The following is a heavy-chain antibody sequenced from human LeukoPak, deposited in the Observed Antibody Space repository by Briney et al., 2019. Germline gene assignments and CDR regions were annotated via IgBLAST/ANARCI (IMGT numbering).Heavy chain of an antibody. V-gene: IGHV1-18*01. D-gene: IGHD4-11*01. J-gene: IGHJ6*02. Sequence: GASVKVSCKASGYIFTSYGISWVRQAPGQGLEWMGWISAYNGNTNYAQKLQGRVTMTTDTSTSTAYMELRSLRSDDTAVYYCARDLSRVGLQYLYYYYYGMDVWGQGTTVTVSS. CDR1: GYIFTSYG. CDR2: ISAYNGNT. CDR3: ARDLSRVGLQYLYYYYYGMDV.